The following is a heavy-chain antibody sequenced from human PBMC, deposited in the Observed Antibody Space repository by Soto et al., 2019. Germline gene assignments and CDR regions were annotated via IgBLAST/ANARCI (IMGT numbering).Heavy chain of an antibody. CDR2: IYYSGST. Sequence: SETLSLACTVSGGSSSSYYWSWIRQPPGKGLEWIGYIYYSGSTNYNPSLKIRVTISVDTSKNQFSLKLSSVTAADTAVYYCARDTAMVTNPLDYYYGMDVWGQGTTVTVSS. D-gene: IGHD5-18*01. V-gene: IGHV4-59*01. J-gene: IGHJ6*02. CDR3: ARDTAMVTNPLDYYYGMDV. CDR1: GGSSSSYY.